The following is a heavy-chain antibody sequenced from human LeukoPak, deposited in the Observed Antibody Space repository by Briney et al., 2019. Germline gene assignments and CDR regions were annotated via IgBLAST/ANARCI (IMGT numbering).Heavy chain of an antibody. J-gene: IGHJ6*04. CDR3: ARDPMVRGVIITKDYYYYYGMDV. CDR2: IDPSDSYT. CDR1: GYSFTSYW. Sequence: GESLKISCKGSGYSFTSYWISWVRQMPGKGLEWMGRIDPSDSYTNYSPSFQGRVTISADKSISTAYLQWSSLKASDTAMYYCARDPMVRGVIITKDYYYYYGMDVWGKGTTVTVSS. V-gene: IGHV5-10-1*01. D-gene: IGHD3-10*01.